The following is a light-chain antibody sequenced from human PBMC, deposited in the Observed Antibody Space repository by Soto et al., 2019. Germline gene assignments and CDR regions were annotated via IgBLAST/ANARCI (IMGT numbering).Light chain of an antibody. CDR3: QQRSNWPSIT. J-gene: IGKJ5*01. CDR2: GAS. Sequence: EIVLTQSPATLSLSPGERATLSCRASQSVSSYLAWYQQKPGQAPRLLIYGASSRATGIPDRFSGSGSGTDFTLTISSLEPEDFAVYYCQQRSNWPSITFGQGTRLEI. V-gene: IGKV3-11*01. CDR1: QSVSSY.